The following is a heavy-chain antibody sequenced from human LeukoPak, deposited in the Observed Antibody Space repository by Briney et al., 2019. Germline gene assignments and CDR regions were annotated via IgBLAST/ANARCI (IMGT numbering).Heavy chain of an antibody. V-gene: IGHV4-59*12. Sequence: PSETLSLTCTVSGGSISSYYWSWIRQPPGKGLEWIGYIYYSGSTNYNPSLKSRVTISVDTSKNQFSLKLSSVTAADTAVYYCARGRTRGYYDSSGYYWYFDYWGQGTLVTVSS. CDR2: IYYSGST. D-gene: IGHD3-22*01. CDR1: GGSISSYY. CDR3: ARGRTRGYYDSSGYYWYFDY. J-gene: IGHJ4*02.